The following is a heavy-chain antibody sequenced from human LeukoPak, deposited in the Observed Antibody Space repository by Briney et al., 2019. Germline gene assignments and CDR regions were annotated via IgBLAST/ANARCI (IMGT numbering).Heavy chain of an antibody. J-gene: IGHJ4*02. CDR3: AKDSRMTSSSVVQIIFDY. Sequence: GGSLRLSCAASGFTFSSYAMSWVRQAPGKGLEWVSAISGSGGSTYYADSVKGRFTISRDNSKNTLYLQMNSLRAEDTAVYYCAKDSRMTSSSVVQIIFDYWGQGTLVTVSS. V-gene: IGHV3-23*01. D-gene: IGHD6-13*01. CDR1: GFTFSSYA. CDR2: ISGSGGST.